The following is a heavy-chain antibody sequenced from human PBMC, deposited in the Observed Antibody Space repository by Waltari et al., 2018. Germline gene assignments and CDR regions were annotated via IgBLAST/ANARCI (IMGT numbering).Heavy chain of an antibody. Sequence: QVHLQESGPGLVTPSETLSLTCTVSNGSLNNPYWIWIRQPPGKRMEWIGWINQITGDTNYNPSLESRVIISSDISKNQFSLKLTSVTAADTAIYYCAREGSLYSSTGGWIGPWGQGMLVTVSS. V-gene: IGHV4-59*11. D-gene: IGHD2-2*01. CDR2: INQITGDT. CDR3: AREGSLYSSTGGWIGP. J-gene: IGHJ5*01. CDR1: NGSLNNPY.